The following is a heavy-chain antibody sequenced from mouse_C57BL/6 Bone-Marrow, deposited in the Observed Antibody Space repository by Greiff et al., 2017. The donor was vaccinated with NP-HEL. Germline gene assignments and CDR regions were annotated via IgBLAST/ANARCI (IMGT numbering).Heavy chain of an antibody. D-gene: IGHD3-2*02. J-gene: IGHJ4*01. Sequence: VQLKESGPGLVAPSQSLSITCTVSGFSLTSYGVHWVRQPPGKGLEWLVLIWSDGSTTYNSALKSRLSISKDNSKSQVFLKMNSLQTDDTAMYYCARQFRAAQATGYYAMDYWGQGTSVTVSS. CDR3: ARQFRAAQATGYYAMDY. CDR1: GFSLTSYG. V-gene: IGHV2-6-1*01. CDR2: IWSDGST.